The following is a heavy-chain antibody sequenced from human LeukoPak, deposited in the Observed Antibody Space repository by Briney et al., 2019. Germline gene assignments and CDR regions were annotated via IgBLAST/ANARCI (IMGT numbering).Heavy chain of an antibody. Sequence: SQTLSLTCAISGDSVSSNSAAWNWIRQSPSRGLEWPGRTYYRSKWYNDYAVSVKSRITINPDTSKNQFSLQLNSVTPEDTAVYYCASTPQAYSSGWYSGSGWFDPWGQGTLVTVSS. CDR1: GDSVSSNSAA. D-gene: IGHD6-19*01. CDR3: ASTPQAYSSGWYSGSGWFDP. V-gene: IGHV6-1*01. CDR2: TYYRSKWYN. J-gene: IGHJ5*02.